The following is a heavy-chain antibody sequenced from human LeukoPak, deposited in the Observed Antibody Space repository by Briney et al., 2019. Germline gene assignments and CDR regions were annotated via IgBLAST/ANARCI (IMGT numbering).Heavy chain of an antibody. CDR1: GFTFSSYE. J-gene: IGHJ6*03. V-gene: IGHV3-48*03. CDR2: ISSSGSTM. CDR3: ARSPAGANYYLDV. Sequence: GGSLRLSCAASGFTFSSYEMNWVRQAPGKGLEWVSYISSSGSTMYYADFVKGRFTISRDNAKNSLSLQMNSLRAEDTAVYYCARSPAGANYYLDVWGKGTTVTISS. D-gene: IGHD1-14*01.